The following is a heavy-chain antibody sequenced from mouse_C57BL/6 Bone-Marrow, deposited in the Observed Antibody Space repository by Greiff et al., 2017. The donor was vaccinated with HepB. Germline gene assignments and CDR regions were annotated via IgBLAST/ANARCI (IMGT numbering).Heavy chain of an antibody. V-gene: IGHV3-1*01. CDR1: GYSITSGYD. D-gene: IGHD6-1*01. CDR3: ARDLLGYFDV. CDR2: ISYSGST. Sequence: EVQLVESGPGMVKPSQSLSLTCTVTGYSITSGYDWHWIRHFPGNKLEWMGYISYSGSTNYNPSLKSRISITHDTSKNHFFLKLNSVTTEDTATYYCARDLLGYFDVWGTGTTVTVSS. J-gene: IGHJ1*03.